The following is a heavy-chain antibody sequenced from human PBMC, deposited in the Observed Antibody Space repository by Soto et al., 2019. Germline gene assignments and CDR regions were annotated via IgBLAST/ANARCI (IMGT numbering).Heavy chain of an antibody. CDR2: INPNSGGT. Sequence: ASVKVSCKASGYTFTGYYMHWVRQAPGQGLGWMGWINPNSGGTNYAQKFQGWVTMTRDTSISTAYMELSRLRSDDTAVYYCARSKRITIFGVVIRPYYYYGMDVWGQGTTVTVSS. D-gene: IGHD3-3*01. CDR1: GYTFTGYY. CDR3: ARSKRITIFGVVIRPYYYYGMDV. J-gene: IGHJ6*02. V-gene: IGHV1-2*04.